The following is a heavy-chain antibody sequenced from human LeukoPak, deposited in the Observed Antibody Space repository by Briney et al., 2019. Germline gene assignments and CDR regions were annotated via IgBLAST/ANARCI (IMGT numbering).Heavy chain of an antibody. D-gene: IGHD4-17*01. CDR1: GYTFTGYY. J-gene: IGHJ4*02. CDR3: ARDTITVTTPYFDY. Sequence: ASVKVSCKASGYTFTGYYIDWVRQAPGQGLEWMGWINSDSGGTNYAQKFQGRVTMTRDTSTSTAYMELSSLRSVDTAFYYCARDTITVTTPYFDYWGQGTLVTVSS. CDR2: INSDSGGT. V-gene: IGHV1-2*02.